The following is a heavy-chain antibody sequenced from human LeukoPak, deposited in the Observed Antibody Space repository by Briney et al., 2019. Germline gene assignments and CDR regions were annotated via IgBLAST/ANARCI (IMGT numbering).Heavy chain of an antibody. J-gene: IGHJ5*02. V-gene: IGHV7-4-1*02. CDR3: ARASQSLGGLSFPGS. CDR2: INPNTGNP. CDR1: GYSFTNYA. Sequence: ASVKVSCKASGYSFTNYAMNWVRQAPGQGPEWMGWINPNTGNPAYAPDFTGRFVFSLDTSVSTAYLQINSLKAEDTALYYCARASQSLGGLSFPGSWGQGTLVTVSS. D-gene: IGHD3-16*02.